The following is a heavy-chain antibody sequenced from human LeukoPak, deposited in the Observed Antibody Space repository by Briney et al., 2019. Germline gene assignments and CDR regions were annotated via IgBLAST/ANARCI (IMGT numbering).Heavy chain of an antibody. CDR2: IIPIFGTA. CDR3: ARSTISRLYFDY. CDR1: GGTFSSYA. V-gene: IGHV1-69*06. Sequence: SVKVSCKASGGTFSSYAISWVRQAPGQGLEWMGGIIPIFGTANYAQKFQGRVTITADKSTSTAYMELSSLRSEDTAVYYCARSTISRLYFDYWGQGTLVTVSS. J-gene: IGHJ4*02. D-gene: IGHD5/OR15-5a*01.